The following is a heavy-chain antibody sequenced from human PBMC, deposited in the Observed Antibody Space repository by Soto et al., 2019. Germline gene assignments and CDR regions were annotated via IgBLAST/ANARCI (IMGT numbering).Heavy chain of an antibody. J-gene: IGHJ4*02. CDR1: GGSISSGDYY. D-gene: IGHD2-21*02. V-gene: IGHV4-30-4*01. Sequence: SETLSLTCTVSGGSISSGDYYWSWIRQPPGKGLEWIGYIYYSGSTYYNPSLKSRVTISVDTSKNQFSLKLSSVTAADTAVYYCARFGYGGNSGIPAHYYFDYWGQGTLVTVSS. CDR2: IYYSGST. CDR3: ARFGYGGNSGIPAHYYFDY.